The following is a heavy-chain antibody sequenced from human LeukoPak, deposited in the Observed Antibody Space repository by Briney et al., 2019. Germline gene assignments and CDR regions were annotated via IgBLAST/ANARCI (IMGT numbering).Heavy chain of an antibody. CDR2: INPSGGST. J-gene: IGHJ6*02. Sequence: ASVKVSCKASGYTFTSYYMHWVRQAPGQGLEWMGIINPSGGSTSYAQKFQGRVTITRDTSASTAYMELSSLRSEDTAVYYCARELTYYYDSSDPLYYYYGMDVWGQGTTVTVSS. CDR1: GYTFTSYY. CDR3: ARELTYYYDSSDPLYYYYGMDV. V-gene: IGHV1-46*01. D-gene: IGHD3-22*01.